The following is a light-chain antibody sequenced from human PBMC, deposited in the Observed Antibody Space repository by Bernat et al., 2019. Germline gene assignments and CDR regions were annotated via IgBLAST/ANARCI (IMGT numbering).Light chain of an antibody. J-gene: IGKJ1*01. Sequence: DIVMTQSPESLAVSLGERATINCKSSQNVLYSSNNKNYLAWYQQKAGQAPKLVIYWASTRESGVPDRFSGSGSGTDFTLTISSLQAEDVAVYYCQQYYSNPRTFGQGTKVEIK. CDR3: QQYYSNPRT. CDR1: QNVLYSSNNKNY. V-gene: IGKV4-1*01. CDR2: WAS.